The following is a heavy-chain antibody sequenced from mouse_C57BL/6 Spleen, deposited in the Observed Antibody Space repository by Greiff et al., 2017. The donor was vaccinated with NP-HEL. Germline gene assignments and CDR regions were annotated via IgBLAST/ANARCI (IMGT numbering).Heavy chain of an antibody. Sequence: QVQLKQSGAELVKPGASVKISCKASGYAFSSYWMNWVKQRPGKGLEWIGQIYPGDGDTNYNGKFKGKATLTADKSSSTAYMQLSSLTSEDSAVYFCASLFITTMFDYWGQGTTLTVSS. CDR3: ASLFITTMFDY. D-gene: IGHD1-1*01. J-gene: IGHJ2*01. CDR2: IYPGDGDT. CDR1: GYAFSSYW. V-gene: IGHV1-80*01.